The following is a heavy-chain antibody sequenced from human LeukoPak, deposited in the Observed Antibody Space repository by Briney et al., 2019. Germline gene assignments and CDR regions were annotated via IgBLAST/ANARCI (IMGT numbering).Heavy chain of an antibody. V-gene: IGHV4-59*01. CDR2: IYYSRSN. D-gene: IGHD2-15*01. J-gene: IGHJ4*02. CDR3: ARDPGGSADY. Sequence: SETLSLTCTVSGDSIRSFYWSWIRQPPGKGLEWIGHIYYSRSNNYNPSLKSRVTISVDMSKNQFSLKMTSVNAADTAVYYCARDPGGSADYWGQGTLVTVSS. CDR1: GDSIRSFY.